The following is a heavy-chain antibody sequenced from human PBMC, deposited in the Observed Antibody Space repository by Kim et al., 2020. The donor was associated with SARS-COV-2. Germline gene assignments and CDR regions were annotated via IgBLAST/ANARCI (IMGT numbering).Heavy chain of an antibody. J-gene: IGHJ4*02. V-gene: IGHV3-11*06. CDR3: ARRAPPSGLRLPYFDY. D-gene: IGHD3-10*01. Sequence: SVKGRFTISRDNAKNSLYLQMNSLRAEDTAVYYCARRAPPSGLRLPYFDYWGQGTLVTVSS.